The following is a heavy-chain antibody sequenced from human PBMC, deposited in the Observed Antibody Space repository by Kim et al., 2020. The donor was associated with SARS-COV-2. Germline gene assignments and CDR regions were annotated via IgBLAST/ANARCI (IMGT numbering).Heavy chain of an antibody. Sequence: GGSLRLSCAASGFSFSSYAMSWVRQAPGKGLEWVSGIIGSGGSTYYAASVKGRFTISRDKSKNTLYLQMNSLRAEDTAVYYCAKPYSSSWYFDYWGQGTLVTVSS. D-gene: IGHD6-13*01. V-gene: IGHV3-23*01. CDR2: IIGSGGST. J-gene: IGHJ4*02. CDR1: GFSFSSYA. CDR3: AKPYSSSWYFDY.